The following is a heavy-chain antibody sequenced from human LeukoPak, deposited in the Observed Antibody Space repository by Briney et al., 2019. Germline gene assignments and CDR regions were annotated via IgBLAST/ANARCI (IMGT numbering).Heavy chain of an antibody. CDR2: MNPNSGNT. Sequence: ASVKVSCKASGYTFTTYDIKSVRHATGQRLEWMGWMNPNSGNTGYAQRFQGRVTMTRNTSMSTAYMELTSLRSEDTAVYYCARAKYYGSGEKDLDYWGQGTLVTVSS. CDR1: GYTFTTYD. V-gene: IGHV1-8*01. D-gene: IGHD3-10*01. J-gene: IGHJ4*02. CDR3: ARAKYYGSGEKDLDY.